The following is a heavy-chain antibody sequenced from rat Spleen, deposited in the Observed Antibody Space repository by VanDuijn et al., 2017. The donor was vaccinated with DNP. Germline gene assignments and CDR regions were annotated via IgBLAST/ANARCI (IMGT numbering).Heavy chain of an antibody. Sequence: EVRLVESGGALVQPGRSLKLSCAASGFTFSDYNMAWVRQAPKKGLEWVTTISYDGGRTYYRDSVKGRFTISRDDAKTTLYLQMDSLRSEDTATYYCAKGGYPYYFDYWGQGVMVTVSS. D-gene: IGHD1-4*01. CDR2: ISYDGGRT. CDR3: AKGGYPYYFDY. V-gene: IGHV5-7*01. CDR1: GFTFSDYN. J-gene: IGHJ2*01.